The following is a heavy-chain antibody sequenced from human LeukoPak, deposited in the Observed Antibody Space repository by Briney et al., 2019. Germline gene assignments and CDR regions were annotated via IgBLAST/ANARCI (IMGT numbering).Heavy chain of an antibody. CDR2: ISSSSSYI. CDR3: ARDSTDWQWLPTDY. V-gene: IGHV3-21*01. D-gene: IGHD6-19*01. J-gene: IGHJ4*02. CDR1: GFTFSSYS. Sequence: GGSLRLSCAASGFTFSSYSMNWVRQAPGKGLEWVSSISSSSSYIYYADSVKGRFTISRDNAKNSLYLQMNSLRAEDTAVYYCARDSTDWQWLPTDYWGQGTLVTVSS.